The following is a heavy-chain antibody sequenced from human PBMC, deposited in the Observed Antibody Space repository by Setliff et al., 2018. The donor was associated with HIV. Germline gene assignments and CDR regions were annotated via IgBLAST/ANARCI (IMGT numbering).Heavy chain of an antibody. V-gene: IGHV4-4*07. Sequence: SETLSLTCTVSGGSFSSYHWSWIRHPAGKGLEWIGHIFASGSTYYNPSLKSRVTISVDTSKNQFSLKLSSVTAADTAVYYCAYSGSYYPDYWGQGILVTVSS. CDR2: IFASGST. J-gene: IGHJ4*02. CDR3: AYSGSYYPDY. D-gene: IGHD3-10*01. CDR1: GGSFSSYH.